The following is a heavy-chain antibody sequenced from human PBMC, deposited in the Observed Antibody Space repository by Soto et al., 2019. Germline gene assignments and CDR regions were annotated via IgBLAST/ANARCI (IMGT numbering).Heavy chain of an antibody. CDR3: ARGPSSGWYPKYYYYYGMDV. J-gene: IGHJ6*02. Sequence: QVQLVQSGAEVKKPGASVKVSCKASGYTFTSYDINWVRQATGQGLEWMGWMNPNSGNTGYAQKFQGRVTMTRNTSVSTAYMERSSLRSEDTAVYYCARGPSSGWYPKYYYYYGMDVWGQGTTVTVSS. V-gene: IGHV1-8*01. D-gene: IGHD6-19*01. CDR1: GYTFTSYD. CDR2: MNPNSGNT.